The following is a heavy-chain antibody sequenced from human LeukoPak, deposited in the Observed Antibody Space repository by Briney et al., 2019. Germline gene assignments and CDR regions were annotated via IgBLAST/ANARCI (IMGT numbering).Heavy chain of an antibody. CDR2: IYYSGST. V-gene: IGHV4-31*03. CDR3: ARGGDYYGLDV. Sequence: ASQTLSLTCTVSGGSVSSGDHNWSWIRQHPGKGLKWIGYIYYSGSTYYNPSLKSRVSVSLDTSKNQFSLKLTSVTHADTAVYYCARGGDYYGLDVWGQGTTVTVSS. CDR1: GGSVSSGDHN. J-gene: IGHJ6*02.